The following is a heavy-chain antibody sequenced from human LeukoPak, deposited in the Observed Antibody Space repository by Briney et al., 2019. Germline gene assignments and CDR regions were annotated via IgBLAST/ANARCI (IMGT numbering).Heavy chain of an antibody. D-gene: IGHD1-7*01. CDR2: FDPEDGET. CDR1: GYTLTELS. CDR3: ATWGLELRSFDY. J-gene: IGHJ4*02. Sequence: GASVKVSCKVSGYTLTELSMHWVRQAPGKGLEWMGGFDPEDGETIYAQKSQGRVTMTEDTSTDTAYMELSSLRSEDTAVYYCATWGLELRSFDYWGQGTLVTVSS. V-gene: IGHV1-24*01.